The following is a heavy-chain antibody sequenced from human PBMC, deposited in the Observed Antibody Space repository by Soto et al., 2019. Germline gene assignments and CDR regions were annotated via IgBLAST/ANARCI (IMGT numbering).Heavy chain of an antibody. D-gene: IGHD4-17*01. Sequence: SLRLSCVASGFTFSSYPMHWVRQAPGKGLEYVSAISSNGGSTYYANSVKGRFTISRDNSKNTLYLQMGSLRAEDMAVYYCARDGLRQYAFDIWGQGT. V-gene: IGHV3-64*01. CDR2: ISSNGGST. CDR3: ARDGLRQYAFDI. J-gene: IGHJ3*02. CDR1: GFTFSSYP.